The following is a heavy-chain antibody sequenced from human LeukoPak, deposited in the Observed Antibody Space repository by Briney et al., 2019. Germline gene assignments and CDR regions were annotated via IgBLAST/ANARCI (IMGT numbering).Heavy chain of an antibody. Sequence: SETLSLTCTVSGASIDGHYWSWIRLPPGKGLEWIGFVYYGGSISYNPSLKSRVTISADTSNNQFSLKLDSVTAADTAVYYCARLSRVAVAGSYGYHSMDVWGRGTTVTVSS. D-gene: IGHD6-19*01. CDR3: ARLSRVAVAGSYGYHSMDV. V-gene: IGHV4-59*11. CDR1: GASIDGHY. CDR2: VYYGGSI. J-gene: IGHJ6*02.